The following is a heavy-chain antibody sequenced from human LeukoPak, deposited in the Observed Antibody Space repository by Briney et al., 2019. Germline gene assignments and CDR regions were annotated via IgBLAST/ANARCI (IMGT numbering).Heavy chain of an antibody. CDR3: AKGPNYFDS. CDR1: GFSFSNYW. Sequence: PGGSQRLSCAASGFSFSNYWMHWVRQAPGKGLVWVTRMNSDGSATYYADSVQGRFTISRDNAKNTLYLQMNSLRAEDTAMYFCAKGPNYFDSWGQGTLVTVSS. J-gene: IGHJ4*02. CDR2: MNSDGSAT. V-gene: IGHV3-74*01.